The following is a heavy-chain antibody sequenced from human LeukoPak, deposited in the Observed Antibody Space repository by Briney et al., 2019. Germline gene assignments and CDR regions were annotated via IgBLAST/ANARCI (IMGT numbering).Heavy chain of an antibody. D-gene: IGHD1-1*01. CDR2: ITASGGST. CDR1: GFTFNNYA. Sequence: QSGGSLRLSXASSGFTFNNYAMTWVRQAPGKGLEWVSSITASGGSTYCADSVKGRFTISRDNSKNTLYLQMSSLRAEDTAVYYCARDYPTSGIVTIFDYWGQGTLVTVSS. CDR3: ARDYPTSGIVTIFDY. J-gene: IGHJ4*02. V-gene: IGHV3-23*01.